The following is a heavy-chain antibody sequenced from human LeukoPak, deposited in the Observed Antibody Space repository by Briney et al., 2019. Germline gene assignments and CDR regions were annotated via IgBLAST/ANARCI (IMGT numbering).Heavy chain of an antibody. Sequence: PSETLSLTCAVSGGSISSGGYSWSWIRQPPGKGLEWIGYIYHSGSTYYNPSLKSRVTISVDRSKSQFSLKLSSVTAADTAVYYCARETTVAAFDIWGQGTMVTVSS. V-gene: IGHV4-30-2*01. CDR2: IYHSGST. D-gene: IGHD4-17*01. CDR1: GGSISSGGYS. J-gene: IGHJ3*02. CDR3: ARETTVAAFDI.